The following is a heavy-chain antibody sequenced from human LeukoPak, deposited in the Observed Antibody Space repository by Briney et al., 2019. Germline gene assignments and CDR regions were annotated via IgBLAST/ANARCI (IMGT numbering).Heavy chain of an antibody. D-gene: IGHD6-19*01. CDR2: INHSGST. CDR3: ARGPQYSSGWYPRY. J-gene: IGHJ4*02. Sequence: SETLSLTCTVYGGSFSGYYWSWLRQPPEKGLEWIGEINHSGSTNYSPSLTSRVTISVDTSKNQFSLKLTSVTSADTAVYYCARGPQYSSGWYPRYWGQGTLVTVSS. CDR1: GGSFSGYY. V-gene: IGHV4-34*01.